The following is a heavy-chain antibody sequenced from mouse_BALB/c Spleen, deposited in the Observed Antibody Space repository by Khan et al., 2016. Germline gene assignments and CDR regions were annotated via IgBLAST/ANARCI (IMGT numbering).Heavy chain of an antibody. CDR1: GFDFSRYW. CDR3: GRLYYYGFVDY. CDR2: INPDSSTI. V-gene: IGHV4-1*02. D-gene: IGHD1-1*01. Sequence: EVQLVESGGGLVQPGGSLKLSCAASGFDFSRYWMNWVRQAPGKGLEWIGEINPDSSTINYTPSLKDKFIISRDNAKNTLYLQMSKVRSEDTALXYGGRLYYYGFVDYWGQGTTLTVSS. J-gene: IGHJ2*01.